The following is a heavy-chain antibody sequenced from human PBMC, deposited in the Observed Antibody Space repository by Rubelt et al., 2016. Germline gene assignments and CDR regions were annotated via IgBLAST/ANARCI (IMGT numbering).Heavy chain of an antibody. J-gene: IGHJ4*02. V-gene: IGHV4-59*01. CDR3: ASREIDSSGYYDY. CDR2: IYYSGST. CDR1: GGSISSYY. Sequence: QVQLQESGPGLVKPSETLSLTCTVSGGSISSYYWSWIRQPPGKGLEWIGYIYYSGSTNYNPSLKSRVTISVDTSKNQFALKLSSVTAADTAVYYCASREIDSSGYYDYWGQGTLVTVSS. D-gene: IGHD3-22*01.